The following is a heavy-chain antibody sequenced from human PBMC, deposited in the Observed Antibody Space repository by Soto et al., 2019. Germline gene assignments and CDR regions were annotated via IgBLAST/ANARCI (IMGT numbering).Heavy chain of an antibody. D-gene: IGHD2-21*02. J-gene: IGHJ4*02. CDR2: ISPSGDTT. V-gene: IGHV3-23*01. Sequence: PGGSLRLSCATSGFTFTAYDLTWVRQAPGKGLDWVSGISPSGDTTYYADSVKGRFTISRDNSKTVLYLQMNSLRAEDTAAYYCAFKGTANPFYWGQGTPVTV. CDR3: AFKGTANPFY. CDR1: GFTFTAYD.